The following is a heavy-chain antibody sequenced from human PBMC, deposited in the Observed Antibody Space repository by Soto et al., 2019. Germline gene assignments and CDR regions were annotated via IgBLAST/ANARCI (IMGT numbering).Heavy chain of an antibody. V-gene: IGHV3-15*07. Sequence: GGSLRLSCAASGFTFSNAWMNWVRQAPGKGLEWVGRIKSKTDGGTTDYAAPVKGRFTISRDDSKNTLYLQMNSLKTEDTAVYYCTTLVPAAITVYGFDPWGQGTLVTVSS. CDR3: TTLVPAAITVYGFDP. CDR2: IKSKTDGGTT. J-gene: IGHJ5*02. D-gene: IGHD2-2*01. CDR1: GFTFSNAW.